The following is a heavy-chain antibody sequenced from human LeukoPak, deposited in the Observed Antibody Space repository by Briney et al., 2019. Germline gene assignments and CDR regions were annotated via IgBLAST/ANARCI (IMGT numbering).Heavy chain of an antibody. CDR1: GFTFSSYS. V-gene: IGHV3-21*01. D-gene: IGHD6-13*01. Sequence: GGSPRLSCAASGFTFSSYSMNWVRQAPGKGLEWVSSISSSSSYIYYADSVKGRFTISRDNAKNSLYLQMNSLRAEDTAVYYCARLGIAAAGSLDYWGQGTLVTVSS. J-gene: IGHJ4*02. CDR2: ISSSSSYI. CDR3: ARLGIAAAGSLDY.